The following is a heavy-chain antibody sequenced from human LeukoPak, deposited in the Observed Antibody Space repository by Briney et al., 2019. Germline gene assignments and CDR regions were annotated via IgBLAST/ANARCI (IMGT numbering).Heavy chain of an antibody. CDR1: GGSISSYY. V-gene: IGHV4-59*01. Sequence: SETLSLTCTVSGGSISSYYWSWIRQPPGKGLEWIGYIYYSGSTNYNPSLKSRVTISVDTSKNQFSLKLSSVTAADTAVYYCARYTAAHWYFDLWGRGTLVTVSS. J-gene: IGHJ2*01. CDR3: ARYTAAHWYFDL. CDR2: IYYSGST. D-gene: IGHD2-2*02.